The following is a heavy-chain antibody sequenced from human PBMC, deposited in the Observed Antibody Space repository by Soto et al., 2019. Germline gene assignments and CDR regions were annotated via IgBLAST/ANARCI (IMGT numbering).Heavy chain of an antibody. CDR3: ARGPGVVIIDPDYYYMDV. Sequence: GGSLRLSCAASGFTFSSYWMHWVRQAPGKGLVWVSRINSDGSSTSYADSVKGRFTISRDNAKNTLYLQMNSLRAEDTAVYYCARGPGVVIIDPDYYYMDVWGKGTTVTVSS. D-gene: IGHD3-3*01. CDR1: GFTFSSYW. CDR2: INSDGSST. V-gene: IGHV3-74*01. J-gene: IGHJ6*03.